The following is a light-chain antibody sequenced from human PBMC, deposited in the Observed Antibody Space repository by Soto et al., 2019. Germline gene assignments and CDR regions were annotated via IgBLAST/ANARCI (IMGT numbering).Light chain of an antibody. Sequence: DNQITQSPSTLSGSVGDRVTITCRASQTISSWLAWYQQKPGKAPKLLIYDASSLESGVPSRFSGSGSGTEFTLTISSLQPDDFAPYYCQQYNSYSRTFGEGTKVDI. J-gene: IGKJ1*01. CDR2: DAS. CDR3: QQYNSYSRT. V-gene: IGKV1-5*01. CDR1: QTISSW.